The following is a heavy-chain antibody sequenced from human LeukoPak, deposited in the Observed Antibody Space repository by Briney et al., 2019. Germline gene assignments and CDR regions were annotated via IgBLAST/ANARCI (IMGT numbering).Heavy chain of an antibody. V-gene: IGHV3-33*01. J-gene: IGHJ4*02. CDR1: GFTFSSYG. CDR3: ARETYYYGSGSYNFDY. CDR2: TWYDGSNK. D-gene: IGHD3-10*01. Sequence: PGRSLRLSCAASGFTFSSYGMHWVRQAPGKGLEWVAVTWYDGSNKYYADSVKGRFTISRDNSKNTLYLQMNSLRAEDTAVYYCARETYYYGSGSYNFDYWGQGTLVTVSS.